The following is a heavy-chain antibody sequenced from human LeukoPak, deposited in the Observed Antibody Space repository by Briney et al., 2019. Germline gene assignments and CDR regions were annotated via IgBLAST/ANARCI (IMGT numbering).Heavy chain of an antibody. Sequence: SVKVSCKASGGTFSSYAISWVRQAPGQGLEWMGGIIPIFGTANYAQKFQGRVTITADESTSTAYMELSSLRSEDTAVYYCVRDGVGATTYFGYFDHWGQGNLVTVSS. CDR2: IIPIFGTA. CDR1: GGTFSSYA. J-gene: IGHJ4*02. V-gene: IGHV1-69*13. D-gene: IGHD1-26*01. CDR3: VRDGVGATTYFGYFDH.